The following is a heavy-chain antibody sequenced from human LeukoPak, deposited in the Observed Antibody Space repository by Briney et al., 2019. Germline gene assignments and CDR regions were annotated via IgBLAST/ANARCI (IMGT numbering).Heavy chain of an antibody. Sequence: ASVKVSCKASGYTFTGYYMHWVRQATGQGLEWMGWMNPNSGNTDYAQKFHRRVTMTKNTSISTAYMELSSRRSEDTAVYYGARDSSSSFDYWGQGTLVTVSS. J-gene: IGHJ4*02. V-gene: IGHV1-8*02. CDR1: GYTFTGYY. CDR3: ARDSSSSFDY. CDR2: MNPNSGNT. D-gene: IGHD6-6*01.